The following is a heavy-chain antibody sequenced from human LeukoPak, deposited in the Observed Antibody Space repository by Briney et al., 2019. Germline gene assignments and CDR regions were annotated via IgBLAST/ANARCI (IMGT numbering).Heavy chain of an antibody. CDR1: GVSISSYY. CDR2: IFTSGTT. Sequence: PSETLSLTCTVSGVSISSYYLNWIRQPAGKGLEWIGRIFTSGTTNYNPSLKRRGTITVDTSKNQISLKLSSVTAADTAVYYCAQGTPGSSNWYWGQGTLVTVSS. V-gene: IGHV4-4*07. CDR3: AQGTPGSSNWY. J-gene: IGHJ4*02. D-gene: IGHD6-13*01.